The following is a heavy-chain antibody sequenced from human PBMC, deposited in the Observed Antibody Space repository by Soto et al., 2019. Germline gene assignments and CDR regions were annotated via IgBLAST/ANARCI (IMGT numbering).Heavy chain of an antibody. CDR1: GGTISSWY. CDR3: ARRYGSAIDY. D-gene: IGHD1-26*01. V-gene: IGHV4-59*08. CDR2: IYYSGST. J-gene: IGHJ4*02. Sequence: QVQLQESGPGLVKPSETLSLTCTVSGGTISSWYWSWIRQPPGKGLEWIGYIYYSGSTNCNPSLTSRVTISVDTAKNQFTLKLGSVTAADTAVYYCARRYGSAIDYWGQGTLVTVSS.